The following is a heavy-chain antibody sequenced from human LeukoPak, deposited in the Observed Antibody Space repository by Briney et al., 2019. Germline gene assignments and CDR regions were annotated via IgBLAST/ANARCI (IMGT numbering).Heavy chain of an antibody. D-gene: IGHD2-15*01. J-gene: IGHJ4*02. CDR3: ARRGYCSGGSCYSFDY. CDR1: GGSISSHY. Sequence: SETLSLTCTVSGGSISSHYWSWIRQPPGKRLEWIGYIYYSGSTNYNPSLKSRVTISVDTSKNQFSLKLSSVTAADTAVYYCARRGYCSGGSCYSFDYWGQGTLVTVSS. V-gene: IGHV4-59*08. CDR2: IYYSGST.